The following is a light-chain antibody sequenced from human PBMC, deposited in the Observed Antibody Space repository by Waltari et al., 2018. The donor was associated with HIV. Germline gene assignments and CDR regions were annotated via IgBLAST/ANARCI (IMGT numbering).Light chain of an antibody. CDR3: SSYTSSSMVI. J-gene: IGLJ2*01. V-gene: IGLV2-14*03. CDR2: DVN. Sequence: HSALTQPASVSGSPGQSITIPCTGTSSDVGGYNYVSWYRLHPGEVPKLMIFDVNNRPSGVSNGFSGSKSGNTASLTISGLQVEDEADYYCSSYTSSSMVIFGGGTKVTVL. CDR1: SSDVGGYNY.